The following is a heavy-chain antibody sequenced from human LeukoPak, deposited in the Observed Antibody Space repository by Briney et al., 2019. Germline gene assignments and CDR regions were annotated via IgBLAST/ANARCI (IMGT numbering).Heavy chain of an antibody. CDR1: GGSFSGYY. D-gene: IGHD2-2*01. V-gene: IGHV4-34*01. CDR2: INHSVST. J-gene: IGHJ4*02. Sequence: PSETLSLTCAVYGGSFSGYYWSWIRQPPGKGLEWIGEINHSVSTNYNPSLKSRVTISVDTSKNQFSLKLSSVTAADTAVYYCARPHCSSTSCYYYFDYWGQGTLVTVYS. CDR3: ARPHCSSTSCYYYFDY.